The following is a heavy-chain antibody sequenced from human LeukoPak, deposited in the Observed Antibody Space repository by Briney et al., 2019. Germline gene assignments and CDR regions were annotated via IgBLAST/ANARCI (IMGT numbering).Heavy chain of an antibody. J-gene: IGHJ3*02. Sequence: GGSLRLSCAASGFTFSSYGMHWVRQAPGKGLEWVAVISYDGSNKYYADSAKGRSTISRDNSKNTLYLQMNSLRAEDTAVYYCAKEGYADAFDIWGQGTMVTVSS. CDR3: AKEGYADAFDI. D-gene: IGHD1-1*01. V-gene: IGHV3-30*18. CDR2: ISYDGSNK. CDR1: GFTFSSYG.